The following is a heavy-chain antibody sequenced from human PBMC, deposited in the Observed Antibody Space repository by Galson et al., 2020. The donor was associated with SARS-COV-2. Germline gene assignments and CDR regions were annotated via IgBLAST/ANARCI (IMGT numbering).Heavy chain of an antibody. CDR1: GFTFSSFG. CDR2: ISNDGTNT. V-gene: IGHV3-30*18. D-gene: IGHD3-10*01. J-gene: IGHJ4*02. Sequence: GESLKISCAASGFTFSSFGMHWVRQAPGKGLEWVAGISNDGTNTYYTDSVKGRFSISRDNSKNTLYLQMNSLRGEDTAVYYCAKALWVGEILSPFDYWGQGAQATVSS. CDR3: AKALWVGEILSPFDY.